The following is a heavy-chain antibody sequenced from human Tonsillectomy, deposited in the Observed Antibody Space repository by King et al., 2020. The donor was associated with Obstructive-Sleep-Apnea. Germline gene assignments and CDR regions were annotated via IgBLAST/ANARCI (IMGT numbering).Heavy chain of an antibody. CDR1: GFSLSTTGVG. J-gene: IGHJ4*02. V-gene: IGHV2-5*02. D-gene: IGHD2-15*01. Sequence: ITLKESGPTLVKPPQTLTLTCSFSGFSLSTTGVGVAWIRQPPGKALEWLALIYWDDDKRYSPSLKNRLTITKDTSKNQVVLTMTNMDPVDTATYYCAHRRKLTYYFDYWGQGTLVTVSS. CDR2: IYWDDDK. CDR3: AHRRKLTYYFDY.